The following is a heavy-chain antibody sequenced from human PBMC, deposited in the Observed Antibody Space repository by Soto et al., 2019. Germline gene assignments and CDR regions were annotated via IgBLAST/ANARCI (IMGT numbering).Heavy chain of an antibody. D-gene: IGHD5-18*01. J-gene: IGHJ4*02. V-gene: IGHV3-21*01. CDR1: GFTFSSYS. Sequence: EVQLVESGGGLVKPGGSLRLSCAASGFTFSSYSMNWVRQAPGNGLEWVSSISSSSSYIYYAESVKGRFTISRDNATDSLSLQMNRLRAEDTAVYYCARDQPGYSYGYGLGYWCQGTLVNVSS. CDR2: ISSSSSYI. CDR3: ARDQPGYSYGYGLGY.